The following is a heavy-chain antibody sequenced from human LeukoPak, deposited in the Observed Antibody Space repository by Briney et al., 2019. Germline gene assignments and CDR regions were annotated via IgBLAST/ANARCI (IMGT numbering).Heavy chain of an antibody. CDR1: GGSITSSSYY. D-gene: IGHD3-3*01. CDR3: ARLEPQSYNYDFWSGYGSLNWFDP. J-gene: IGHJ5*02. V-gene: IGHV4-39*01. CDR2: IYYSGTT. Sequence: PSQTLSPTCTLSGGSITSSSYYGGWIRQPPGRGLEWIGSIYYSGTTYYNPSLKSRVTISVDTSKNQFSLKLSSVTAADTAVYYCARLEPQSYNYDFWSGYGSLNWFDPWGQGTLVTVSS.